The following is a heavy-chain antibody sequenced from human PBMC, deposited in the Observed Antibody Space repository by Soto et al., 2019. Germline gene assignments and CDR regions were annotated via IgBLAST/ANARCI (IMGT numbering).Heavy chain of an antibody. V-gene: IGHV3-74*01. Sequence: EVQLVESGGGLVQPGGSLRLSCAASGFTFSSYWMYWVRQAPGKRLEWVSHMNNDGSYTIYAESVKGRFTISRDNAKNTLYLQMNSLRAEDTAVYYCVRGGYMHACDIWGQGTMVTVSS. CDR1: GFTFSSYW. J-gene: IGHJ3*02. CDR3: VRGGYMHACDI. D-gene: IGHD6-13*01. CDR2: MNNDGSYT.